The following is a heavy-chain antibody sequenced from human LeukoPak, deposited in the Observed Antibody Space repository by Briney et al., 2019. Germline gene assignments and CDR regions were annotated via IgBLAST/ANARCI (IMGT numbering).Heavy chain of an antibody. CDR2: INHSGST. D-gene: IGHD6-19*01. V-gene: IGHV4-34*01. CDR1: GGPFSGYY. J-gene: IGHJ4*02. CDR3: ARARAVAGTPYYFDY. Sequence: SETLSLTCAVYGGPFSGYYWSWIRQPPGKGLEWIGEINHSGSTNYNPSLKSRVTISVDTSKNQFSLKLSSVTAADTAVYYCARARAVAGTPYYFDYWGQGTLVTVSS.